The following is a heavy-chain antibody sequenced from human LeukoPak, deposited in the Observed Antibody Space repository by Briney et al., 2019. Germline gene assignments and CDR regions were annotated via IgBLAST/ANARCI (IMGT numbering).Heavy chain of an antibody. Sequence: SETLSLTCAVYGGSFSGYYWSWIRQPPGKGLEWVGEINHSGSTNYNPSLRSRVTISVDTSKNQFSLKLSYVTAADTAVYYSASRGQINNFDYWGQGTLVTVSS. V-gene: IGHV4-34*01. J-gene: IGHJ4*02. CDR2: INHSGST. CDR1: GGSFSGYY. CDR3: ASRGQINNFDY.